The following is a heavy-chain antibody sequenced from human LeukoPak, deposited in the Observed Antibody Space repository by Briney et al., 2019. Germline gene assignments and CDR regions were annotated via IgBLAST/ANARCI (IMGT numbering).Heavy chain of an antibody. CDR1: GFTFSSYA. Sequence: GGSLRLSCAASGFTFSSYAMSWVRQAPGKGLEWVSTISGGGGSTYYADSVKGRFTISRDNSKNTLYLQVNSLRAEDTAVYYCAKSVVVITFRFDDWGQGALVTVSS. D-gene: IGHD2-15*01. CDR3: AKSVVVITFRFDD. CDR2: ISGGGGST. V-gene: IGHV3-23*01. J-gene: IGHJ4*02.